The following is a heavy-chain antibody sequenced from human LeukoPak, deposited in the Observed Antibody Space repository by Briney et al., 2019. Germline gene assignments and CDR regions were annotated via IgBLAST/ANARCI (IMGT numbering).Heavy chain of an antibody. Sequence: ASVKVSCKASGYTFTSYDINWVRQATGQGLEWRGWISAYNGSTNYAQKLQGRVTMTTDTSTSTAYMELRSLRSDDTAVYYCARSVSVTDAFDIWGQGTMVTVSS. V-gene: IGHV1-18*01. D-gene: IGHD4-17*01. CDR1: GYTFTSYD. CDR2: ISAYNGST. CDR3: ARSVSVTDAFDI. J-gene: IGHJ3*02.